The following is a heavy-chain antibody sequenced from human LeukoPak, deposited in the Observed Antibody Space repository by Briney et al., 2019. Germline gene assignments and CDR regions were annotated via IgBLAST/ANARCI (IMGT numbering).Heavy chain of an antibody. CDR2: IYHSGST. Sequence: PSETLSLTCAVSGGSISSGGYPWSWLRQPPGKGLEWIGYIYHSGSTYYNPSLKSRVTMSLDRSKNQFSLKLSSVTAADTAVYYCARADFGTTHDYAGNAYFDYWGQGTLVTVSS. CDR1: GGSISSGGYP. V-gene: IGHV4-30-2*01. D-gene: IGHD4-23*01. CDR3: ARADFGTTHDYAGNAYFDY. J-gene: IGHJ4*02.